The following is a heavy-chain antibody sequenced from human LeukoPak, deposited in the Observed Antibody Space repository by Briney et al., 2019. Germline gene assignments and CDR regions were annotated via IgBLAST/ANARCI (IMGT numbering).Heavy chain of an antibody. D-gene: IGHD2-21*01. CDR3: ARDPGGGARRAFDI. V-gene: IGHV3-21*01. Sequence: GGSLRLSCTASGFTFSSYNMNWVRQAPGKGLEWVSSISSTSNYIYYADSVKGRFTISRDNAKNSLYLQMKSLRAEDTAVYYCARDPGGGARRAFDIWGQGTMVTVSS. CDR2: ISSTSNYI. J-gene: IGHJ3*02. CDR1: GFTFSSYN.